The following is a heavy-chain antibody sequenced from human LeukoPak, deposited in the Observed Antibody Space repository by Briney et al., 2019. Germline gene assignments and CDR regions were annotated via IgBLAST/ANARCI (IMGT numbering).Heavy chain of an antibody. V-gene: IGHV3-23*01. CDR3: AKALRSGGYYYIGDAFDV. CDR2: IGGSDDKT. D-gene: IGHD3-22*01. J-gene: IGHJ3*01. Sequence: GGSLRLSCGFTNSTYAMSWVRQAPGKGLEWVSAIGGSDDKTYYADSVKGRFTISRDNSKKTLDLQMTSLRAEDTAVYYCAKALRSGGYYYIGDAFDVWGRGTMVTVSS. CDR1: FTNSTYA.